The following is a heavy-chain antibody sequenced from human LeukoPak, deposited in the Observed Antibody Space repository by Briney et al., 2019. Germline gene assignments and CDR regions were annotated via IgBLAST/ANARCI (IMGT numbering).Heavy chain of an antibody. V-gene: IGHV3-7*04. CDR1: GFTVSSNY. Sequence: GGSLRLSCAASGFTVSSNYMSWVRQAPGKGLEWVANIKQDGSEKYYVDSVKGRFTISRDNAKNSLYLQMNSLRAEDTAVYYCARGADSSGYSDAFDIWGQGTMVTVSS. CDR3: ARGADSSGYSDAFDI. CDR2: IKQDGSEK. J-gene: IGHJ3*02. D-gene: IGHD3-22*01.